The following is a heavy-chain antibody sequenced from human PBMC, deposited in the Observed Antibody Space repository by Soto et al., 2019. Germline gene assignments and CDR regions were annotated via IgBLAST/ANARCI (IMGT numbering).Heavy chain of an antibody. Sequence: PSETLSLTCIVSGGSISSYYWSWIRQPPGKGLEWIGSIYYSGSSNYSPSLKSRVTISVDTSKNQFSLKLTSVTAADTAMYYCAGDITLTPWGQGTLVTVSS. CDR2: IYYSGSS. D-gene: IGHD3-22*01. J-gene: IGHJ5*02. V-gene: IGHV4-59*01. CDR3: AGDITLTP. CDR1: GGSISSYY.